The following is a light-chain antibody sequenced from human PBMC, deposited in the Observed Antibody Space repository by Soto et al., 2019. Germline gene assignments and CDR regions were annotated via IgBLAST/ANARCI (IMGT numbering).Light chain of an antibody. CDR2: EVT. CDR3: ISYTSSITRV. J-gene: IGLJ3*02. Sequence: QSALTQPASVSGSPGQSITISCTGTSSDVGSYKYISWYQQHPGKAPKLLIYEVTDRPSGVSTRFSGSKSGNTASLTISGLRAEDEADYYCISYTSSITRVFGGGTKLTVL. V-gene: IGLV2-14*01. CDR1: SSDVGSYKY.